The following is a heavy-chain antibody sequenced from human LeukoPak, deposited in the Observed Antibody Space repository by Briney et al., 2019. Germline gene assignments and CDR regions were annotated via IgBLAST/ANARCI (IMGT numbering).Heavy chain of an antibody. J-gene: IGHJ4*02. Sequence: SVKVSCKASGGTFSSYAISWVRQAPGQGLEWMGGIIPIFGTANYAQKFQGRVTITADESTSTAYMELSSLRSEDTAVYYCATRDFDWLYEFAYWGQGTLVTVSS. CDR1: GGTFSSYA. D-gene: IGHD3-9*01. CDR2: IIPIFGTA. CDR3: ATRDFDWLYEFAY. V-gene: IGHV1-69*13.